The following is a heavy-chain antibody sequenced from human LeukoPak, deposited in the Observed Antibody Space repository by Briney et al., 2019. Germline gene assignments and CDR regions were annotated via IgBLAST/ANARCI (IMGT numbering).Heavy chain of an antibody. V-gene: IGHV3-74*01. CDR3: AILSLSDI. CDR1: GFTFTTYW. D-gene: IGHD2/OR15-2a*01. CDR2: INSDGSIT. J-gene: IGHJ3*02. Sequence: PGGSLRLSCAASGFTFTTYWMHWVRQAPGKGLVWVSHINSDGSITSYADSVKGRFTISRDNSKNTLYLQMNSLRAEDTAVYYCAILSLSDIWGQGTMVTVSS.